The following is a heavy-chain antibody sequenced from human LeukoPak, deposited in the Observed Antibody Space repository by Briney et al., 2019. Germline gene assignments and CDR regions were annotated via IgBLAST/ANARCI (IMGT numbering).Heavy chain of an antibody. CDR1: GGSFSGYY. CDR3: ARSKQLVRYYYYMDV. CDR2: INHSGST. D-gene: IGHD6-13*01. J-gene: IGHJ6*03. V-gene: IGHV4-34*01. Sequence: SETLSLTCAVYGGSFSGYYWSWIRQPPGKGLEWIGEINHSGSTNYNPSLKSRVTISVDTSKNQFSLKLSSVTAADTAVYYCARSKQLVRYYYYMDVRGKGTTVTVSS.